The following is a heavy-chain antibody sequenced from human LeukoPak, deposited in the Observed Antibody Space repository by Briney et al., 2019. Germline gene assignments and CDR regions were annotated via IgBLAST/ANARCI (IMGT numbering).Heavy chain of an antibody. CDR3: ARGRPISRYFDWFPHSSLNYYYYYYMDV. D-gene: IGHD3-9*01. CDR2: IYYTGNT. V-gene: IGHV4-39*07. J-gene: IGHJ6*03. CDR1: GDSISTSKSY. Sequence: SETLSLTCTVSGDSISTSKSYWGWIRQPPLKGLEWIGSIYYTGNTYYNASLKSRVTISVDTSKNQFSLKLSSVTAADTAVYYCARGRPISRYFDWFPHSSLNYYYYYYMDVWGKGTTVTISS.